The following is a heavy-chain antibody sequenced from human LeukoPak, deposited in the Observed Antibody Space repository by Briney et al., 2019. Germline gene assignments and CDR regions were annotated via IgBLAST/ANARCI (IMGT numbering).Heavy chain of an antibody. CDR1: GFTFSIYW. J-gene: IGHJ4*02. D-gene: IGHD3-16*01. V-gene: IGHV3-7*01. Sequence: GGSLRLSCAASGFTFSIYWMSWVRQAPGKGLEWVANMNKDGSEIYYVDSVKGRFTISRDNAKNSLYLQMYSLRAEDTAVYYCARDRGSVGFDYWGQGTLVTVSS. CDR2: MNKDGSEI. CDR3: ARDRGSVGFDY.